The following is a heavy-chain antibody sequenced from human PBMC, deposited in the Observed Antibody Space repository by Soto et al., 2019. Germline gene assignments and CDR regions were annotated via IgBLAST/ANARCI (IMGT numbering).Heavy chain of an antibody. CDR1: GYSFQRYG. CDR3: ARDSPNSGLLGGNY. Sequence: QVQLVQSGAEVKRPGASVKVSCKASGYSFQRYGISWVRQAPGQGLEWVGWISAFNGDTKYAQRLQDRVSMTTDTSTDTAHLELRSLRSDDTAIYYCARDSPNSGLLGGNYWGQGTRVTVSS. D-gene: IGHD6-19*01. V-gene: IGHV1-18*01. J-gene: IGHJ4*02. CDR2: ISAFNGDT.